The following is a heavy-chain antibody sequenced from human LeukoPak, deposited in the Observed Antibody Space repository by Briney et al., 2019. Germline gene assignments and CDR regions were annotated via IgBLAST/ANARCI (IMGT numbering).Heavy chain of an antibody. J-gene: IGHJ5*02. CDR2: INAGNGNT. CDR1: GYTFTSYA. D-gene: IGHD6-13*01. V-gene: IGHV1-3*01. CDR3: ARDIDRVFNWFDP. Sequence: ASVKVSCKASGYTFTSYAMHWVRQAPGQRLEWMGWINAGNGNTKYSLKFQGRVTITRDTSATTVYMELSSLRSEDTAVYYCARDIDRVFNWFDPWGQGTLVTVSS.